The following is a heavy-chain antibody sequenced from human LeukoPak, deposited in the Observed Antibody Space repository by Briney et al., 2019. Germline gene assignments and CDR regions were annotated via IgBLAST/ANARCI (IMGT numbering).Heavy chain of an antibody. CDR3: ARKGVGGELGGFDY. V-gene: IGHV3-48*04. Sequence: GGSLRLSCVASGFTFNIYAMTWVRQAPGKGLEWVSYISSSGSTIYYADSVKGRFIISRDNAKNSLYLQMNSLRAEDTALYHCARKGVGGELGGFDYWGQGTLVTVSS. D-gene: IGHD3-16*01. CDR1: GFTFNIYA. CDR2: ISSSGSTI. J-gene: IGHJ4*02.